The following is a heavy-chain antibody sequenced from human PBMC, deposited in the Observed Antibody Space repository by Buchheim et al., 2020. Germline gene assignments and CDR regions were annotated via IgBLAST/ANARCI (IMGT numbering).Heavy chain of an antibody. CDR3: AKGIGSYMNYYYYYYLDV. V-gene: IGHV3-30*18. J-gene: IGHJ6*03. CDR1: NFTFSSYG. D-gene: IGHD3-10*01. Sequence: QVQLVESGGGVVQPGRSLRLSCAASNFTFSSYGMHWVRQAPGKGLEWVALISYQGSSEFYADSVTGRFTISRDSSKNTVYLQMNSLRADYTALYYCAKGIGSYMNYYYYYYLDVWGKGTT. CDR2: ISYQGSSE.